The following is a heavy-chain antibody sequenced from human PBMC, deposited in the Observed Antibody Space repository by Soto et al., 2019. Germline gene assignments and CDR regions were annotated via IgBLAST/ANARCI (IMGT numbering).Heavy chain of an antibody. Sequence: GASVKVSCKASGYTFTSYGISWVRQAPGQGLELMGWISAYNGNTNYAPKLQSRVTMTTDTSTSTAYMELRSMSSDDTAVSYCARDGQRLAAPPNYYYYGMDVSGQGTTVTVAS. CDR2: ISAYNGNT. CDR1: GYTFTSYG. D-gene: IGHD6-6*01. V-gene: IGHV1-18*01. CDR3: ARDGQRLAAPPNYYYYGMDV. J-gene: IGHJ6*02.